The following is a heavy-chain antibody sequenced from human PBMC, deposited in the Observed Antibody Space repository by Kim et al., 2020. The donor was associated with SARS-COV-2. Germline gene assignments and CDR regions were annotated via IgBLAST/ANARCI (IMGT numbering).Heavy chain of an antibody. J-gene: IGHJ4*02. Sequence: SETLSLTCAVYGGSFSGYYWSWIRQPPGKGLEWIGEINHSGSTNYNPSLKSRVTISVDTSKNQFSLKLSSVTAADTAVYYCARAAPGGMITFGGVIVKIGFDYWGQGTLVTVSS. CDR1: GGSFSGYY. CDR3: ARAAPGGMITFGGVIVKIGFDY. CDR2: INHSGST. V-gene: IGHV4-34*01. D-gene: IGHD3-16*02.